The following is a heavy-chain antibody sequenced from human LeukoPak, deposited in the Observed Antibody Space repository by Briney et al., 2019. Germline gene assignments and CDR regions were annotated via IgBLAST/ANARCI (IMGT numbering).Heavy chain of an antibody. CDR3: ARETLEGKFDP. V-gene: IGHV4-59*01. J-gene: IGHJ5*02. CDR1: AGSISNYY. Sequence: PLETLSLTCNVSAGSISNYYWTWIRQPPGEGLEWIGYIYYSGSTNYNPSLKSRVTISIDTSKNQFSLKLSSVTAADTAVYYCARETLEGKFDPWGQGILVTVSS. D-gene: IGHD1-1*01. CDR2: IYYSGST.